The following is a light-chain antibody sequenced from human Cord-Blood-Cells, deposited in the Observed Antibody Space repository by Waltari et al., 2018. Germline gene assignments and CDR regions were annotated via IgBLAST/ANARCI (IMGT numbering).Light chain of an antibody. CDR3: CSYAGSWV. Sequence: QSALTQPASVSGSPGQSITISCTGTSSDVGSYHLVSWYQQHPGKAHKRMIYEGSKRPSGVSNRFSGSKSGNTASLTISGLQAEDEADYYCCSYAGSWVFGGGTKLTVL. CDR1: SSDVGSYHL. V-gene: IGLV2-23*01. CDR2: EGS. J-gene: IGLJ3*02.